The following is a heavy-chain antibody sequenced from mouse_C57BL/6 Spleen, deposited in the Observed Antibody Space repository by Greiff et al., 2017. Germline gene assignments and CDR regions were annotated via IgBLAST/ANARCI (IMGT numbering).Heavy chain of an antibody. CDR3: AREGNWSWFAY. CDR2: INPNNGGT. D-gene: IGHD4-1*01. V-gene: IGHV1-26*01. J-gene: IGHJ3*01. CDR1: GYTFTDYY. Sequence: EVQLQQSGPELVKPGASVKISCKASGYTFTDYYMNWVKQSHGKSLEWIGDINPNNGGTSYNQKFKGKATLTVDKSSSTAYMELRSLTSEDSAVYYCAREGNWSWFAYWGQGTLVTVSA.